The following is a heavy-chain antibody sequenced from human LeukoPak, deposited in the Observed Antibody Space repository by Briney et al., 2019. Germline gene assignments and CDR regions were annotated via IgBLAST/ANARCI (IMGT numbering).Heavy chain of an antibody. D-gene: IGHD3-10*01. CDR1: GYTFTSYG. CDR3: ARELSYGSVKRYFDY. J-gene: IGHJ4*02. CDR2: ISAYNGNT. V-gene: IGHV1-18*01. Sequence: ASVKVSCKASGYTFTSYGISWVRQAPGQGLEWMGWISAYNGNTNYAQKLQGRVTMTTDTSTSTAYMELRSLRSDDTAVYYCARELSYGSVKRYFDYWGQGTLVTVSS.